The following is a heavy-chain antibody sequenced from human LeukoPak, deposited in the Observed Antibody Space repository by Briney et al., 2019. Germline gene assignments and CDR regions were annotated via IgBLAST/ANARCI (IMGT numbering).Heavy chain of an antibody. CDR3: ARGADPGDVDTAMVSFDY. CDR2: IYYSGST. J-gene: IGHJ4*02. Sequence: SETLSLTCTVSGGSISSYYWSWIRQPPWKGLEWIGYIYYSGSTNYNPSLKSRVTISVDTSKNQFSLKLSSVTAADTAVYYCARGADPGDVDTAMVSFDYWGQGTLVTVSS. D-gene: IGHD5-18*01. CDR1: GGSISSYY. V-gene: IGHV4-59*01.